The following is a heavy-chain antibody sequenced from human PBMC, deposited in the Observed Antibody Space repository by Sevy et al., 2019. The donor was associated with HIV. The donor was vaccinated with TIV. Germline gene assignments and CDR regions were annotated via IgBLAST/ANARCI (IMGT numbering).Heavy chain of an antibody. Sequence: GGSLRLSCAASGFTFSSYAMSWVRQAPGKGLEWVSAISGSGGSPYYADSVKGRFTISRDNSKNTLYLQMNSLRAEDTAVYYCAKDKGGSGWYRDYFDYWGQGTLVTVSS. J-gene: IGHJ4*02. CDR3: AKDKGGSGWYRDYFDY. CDR2: ISGSGGSP. D-gene: IGHD6-19*01. CDR1: GFTFSSYA. V-gene: IGHV3-23*01.